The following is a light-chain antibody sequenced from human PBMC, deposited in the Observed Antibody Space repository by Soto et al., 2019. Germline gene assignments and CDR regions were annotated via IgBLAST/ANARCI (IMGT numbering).Light chain of an antibody. V-gene: IGKV3-15*01. CDR2: DAS. CDR1: QSVSSD. J-gene: IGKJ4*01. CDR3: QQYNKWPPLT. Sequence: EIVMTQSPATLSVSPGERATLSCRASQSVSSDLAWYQQKPGQAPRLLIYDASTRATGIPVRFSGSGSGTEFTLTISSLQSQDFALYYCQQYNKWPPLTFGGGTKVEI.